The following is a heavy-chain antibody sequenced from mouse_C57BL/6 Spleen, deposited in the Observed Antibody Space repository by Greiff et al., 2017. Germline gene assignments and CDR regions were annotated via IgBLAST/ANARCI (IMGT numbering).Heavy chain of an antibody. CDR2: IHPNSGST. J-gene: IGHJ2*01. Sequence: VQLQQPGDELVKPGASVKLSCKASGYTFTSYWMHWVKQRPGQGLEWIGMIHPNSGSTNYNEKFKSKATLTVDKSSSTAYMQLSSLTSEDSAVYYCARSSPYYGSSYCYWGQGTTLTVSS. CDR3: ARSSPYYGSSYCY. V-gene: IGHV1-64*01. D-gene: IGHD1-1*01. CDR1: GYTFTSYW.